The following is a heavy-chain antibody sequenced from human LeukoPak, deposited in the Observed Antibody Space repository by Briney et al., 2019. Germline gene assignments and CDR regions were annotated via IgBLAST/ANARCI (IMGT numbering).Heavy chain of an antibody. CDR2: VIPIFGTA. J-gene: IGHJ4*02. CDR3: ARASGDSSNYDFPEPYSY. CDR1: GGAFSNFA. V-gene: IGHV1-69*13. Sequence: ASVKVSCKASGGAFSNFAISWVRQAPGQGLEWMGGVIPIFGTANYAQRFQGRVTITADESTSTVYMELSSLRSEDTAMYYCARASGDSSNYDFPEPYSYWGQGTLVTVSS. D-gene: IGHD3-22*01.